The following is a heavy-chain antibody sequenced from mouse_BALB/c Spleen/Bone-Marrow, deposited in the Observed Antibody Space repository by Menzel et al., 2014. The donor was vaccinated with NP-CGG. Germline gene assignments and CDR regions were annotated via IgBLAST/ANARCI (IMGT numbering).Heavy chain of an antibody. CDR3: ARPPYYGSSEWYFDV. D-gene: IGHD1-1*01. Sequence: EVKLVESGGGLVKPGGSLKLSCAAFRFTFSSYAMSWVRQTPEKRLEWVATISSGGSYTYYPDSVKGRFTISRDNAKNTLYLQMSSLRSEDTAMYYCARPPYYGSSEWYFDVWGAGTTVTVSS. CDR2: ISSGGSYT. V-gene: IGHV5-9-3*01. CDR1: RFTFSSYA. J-gene: IGHJ1*01.